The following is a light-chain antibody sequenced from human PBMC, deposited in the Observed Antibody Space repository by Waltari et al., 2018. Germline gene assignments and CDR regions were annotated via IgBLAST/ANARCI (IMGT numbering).Light chain of an antibody. CDR2: GAS. CDR3: QQYNSWPDT. CDR1: PSTSNY. Sequence: EIMMTQSPATLSVSPGERVDLSCRASPSTSNYLAGYQQKPGQAPRLLIYGASSRTTGIPARFSGSWSGTDFTLTISSLQSEDFAVYYCQQYNSWPDTFGQGTELEI. J-gene: IGKJ2*01. V-gene: IGKV3-15*01.